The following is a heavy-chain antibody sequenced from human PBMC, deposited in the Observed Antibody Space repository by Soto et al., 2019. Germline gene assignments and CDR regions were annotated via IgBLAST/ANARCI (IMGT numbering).Heavy chain of an antibody. CDR2: IYPGDSDT. CDR3: ARHGKFSSMTNYFDS. J-gene: IGHJ4*02. V-gene: IGHV5-51*01. CDR1: GYSFTTYW. Sequence: GESLKISCKGSGYSFTTYWIAWVRQMPGKGLECMGIIYPGDSDTRYSPSFQGQVTISVDKSISTAYLQWSSLRASDTAIYYCARHGKFSSMTNYFDSWGQGALVTVS. D-gene: IGHD1-1*01.